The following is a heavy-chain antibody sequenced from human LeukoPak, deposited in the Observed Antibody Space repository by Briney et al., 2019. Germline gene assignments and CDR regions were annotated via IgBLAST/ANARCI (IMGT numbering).Heavy chain of an antibody. CDR1: GGSISSGGYY. CDR3: ARRSDGGTPPLGERRAFDI. Sequence: SETLSLTCTVSGGSISSGGYYWSWIRQHPGKGLEWIGYIYYSGSTYYNPSLKSRVTISVDTSKNQFSLKLSSVTAADTAVYYCARRSDGGTPPLGERRAFDIWGQGTMVTVSS. D-gene: IGHD4-23*01. J-gene: IGHJ3*02. V-gene: IGHV4-31*03. CDR2: IYYSGST.